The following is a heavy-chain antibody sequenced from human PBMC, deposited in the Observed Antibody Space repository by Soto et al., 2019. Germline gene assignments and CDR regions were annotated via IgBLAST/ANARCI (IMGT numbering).Heavy chain of an antibody. Sequence: QVQLQESGPGLVKPSQTLSLTCTVSDDSLTTNKYAWTWIRQNPEKGLEWIGYVYSNGNTRSSPSLRNRVSMSVDTSKSHFSLRLSSVTAADTAVYFCARASYFRPSGSYYFVSWGQGTLVTVSS. J-gene: IGHJ4*02. CDR1: DDSLTTNKYA. V-gene: IGHV4-31*03. D-gene: IGHD3-10*01. CDR3: ARASYFRPSGSYYFVS. CDR2: VYSNGNT.